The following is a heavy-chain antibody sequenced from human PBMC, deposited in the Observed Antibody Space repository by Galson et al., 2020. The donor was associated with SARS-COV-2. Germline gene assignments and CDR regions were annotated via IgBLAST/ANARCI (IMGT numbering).Heavy chain of an antibody. Sequence: GGSLRLSCAASGFTFSSYAMSWVRQAPGKGLEWVSAISGSGGSTYYADSVKGRLTISRDNSKNTLYLQMNSLRAEDTAVYYCAGGLYSSSWFDYYYYGMDVWGQGTTVTVSS. D-gene: IGHD6-13*01. CDR1: GFTFSSYA. V-gene: IGHV3-23*01. J-gene: IGHJ6*02. CDR2: ISGSGGST. CDR3: AGGLYSSSWFDYYYYGMDV.